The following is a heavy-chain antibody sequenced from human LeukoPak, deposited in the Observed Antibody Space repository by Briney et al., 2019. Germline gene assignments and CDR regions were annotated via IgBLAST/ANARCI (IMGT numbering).Heavy chain of an antibody. CDR2: INPNSGGT. CDR1: GYTFTGYY. D-gene: IGHD6-13*01. J-gene: IGHJ4*02. Sequence: GASVKVSCKASGYTFTGYYMHWVRQASGQGLEWMGWINPNSGGTNYAQKFQGRVTMTRDTSISTAYMELSRLRSDDTAVYYCARGGGGQYSSSWYYFDYWGQGTLVTVSS. CDR3: ARGGGGQYSSSWYYFDY. V-gene: IGHV1-2*02.